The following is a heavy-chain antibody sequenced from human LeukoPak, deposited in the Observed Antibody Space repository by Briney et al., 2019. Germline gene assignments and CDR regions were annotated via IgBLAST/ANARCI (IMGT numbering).Heavy chain of an antibody. V-gene: IGHV1-18*04. D-gene: IGHD6-6*01. CDR3: ARDGPRSSSSNYYYYYGMDV. Sequence: ASVKVSCKASGYTFTGYYMHWVRQAPGQGLEWMGWISAYNGNTNYAQKLQGRVTMTTDTSTSTAYMELRSLRSDDTAVYYCARDGPRSSSSNYYYYYGMDVWGQGTTVTVSS. CDR2: ISAYNGNT. J-gene: IGHJ6*02. CDR1: GYTFTGYY.